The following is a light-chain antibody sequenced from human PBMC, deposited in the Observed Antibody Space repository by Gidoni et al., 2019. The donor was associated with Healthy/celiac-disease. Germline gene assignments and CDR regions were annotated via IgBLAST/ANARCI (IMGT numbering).Light chain of an antibody. V-gene: IGKV3-11*01. J-gene: IGKJ4*01. CDR1: QSVSSY. Sequence: EIVLTQSPATLALSPGERATRSCRASQSVSSYLAGYQQKPGQAPRLLIYDASNRATGIPARFSGSGSGTDFTLTISSLEPEDFAVYYCQQRSNWPPLTFGGGTKVEIK. CDR2: DAS. CDR3: QQRSNWPPLT.